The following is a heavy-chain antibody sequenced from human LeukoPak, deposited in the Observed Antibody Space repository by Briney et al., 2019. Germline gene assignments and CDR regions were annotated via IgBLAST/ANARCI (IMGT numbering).Heavy chain of an antibody. CDR3: ARELISDKRVPKGYFDY. D-gene: IGHD2-8*01. Sequence: PGGSLTLYCAAYGFTFSSYEMNWVPQAPGKGLEWVSYISSSCSTIYYADSVKGRFTISRDNAKNSLYLQMNSLRAEDTAVYYCARELISDKRVPKGYFDYWGQGTLVTVSS. J-gene: IGHJ4*02. CDR1: GFTFSSYE. CDR2: ISSSCSTI. V-gene: IGHV3-48*03.